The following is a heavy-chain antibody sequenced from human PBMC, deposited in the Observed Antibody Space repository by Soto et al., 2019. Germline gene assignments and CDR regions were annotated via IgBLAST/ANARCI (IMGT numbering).Heavy chain of an antibody. Sequence: PGGSLRLSCSTSGFSFSRSAMSWVRQAPGKGLEWVSSIIGSGTSSYSTESVKGRFTISRDNSNNTVYLEMNNLRAEDTAVYFCVKDRSNYPFIFEFWGQGALVTVSS. CDR3: VKDRSNYPFIFEF. CDR1: GFSFSRSA. D-gene: IGHD4-4*01. J-gene: IGHJ4*02. V-gene: IGHV3-23*01. CDR2: IIGSGTSS.